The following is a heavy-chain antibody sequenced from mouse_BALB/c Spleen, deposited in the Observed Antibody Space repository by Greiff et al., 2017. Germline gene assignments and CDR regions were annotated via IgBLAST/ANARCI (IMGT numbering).Heavy chain of an antibody. CDR1: GFSLTGYG. V-gene: IGHV2-6-7*01. Sequence: VQLQESGPGLVAPSQSLSITCTVSGFSLTGYGVNWVRQPPGKGLEWLGMIWGDGSTDYNSALKSRLSISKDNSKSQVFLKMNSLQTDDTARYYCARDHYDSDYYDAMDYGGQGTSVTVSS. J-gene: IGHJ4*01. CDR3: ARDHYDSDYYDAMDY. D-gene: IGHD2-4*01. CDR2: IWGDGST.